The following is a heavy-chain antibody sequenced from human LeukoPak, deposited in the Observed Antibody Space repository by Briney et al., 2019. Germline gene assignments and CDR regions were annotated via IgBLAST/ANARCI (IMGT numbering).Heavy chain of an antibody. D-gene: IGHD6-6*01. CDR2: IYYSGST. V-gene: IGHV4-59*01. CDR1: GASISSYY. J-gene: IGHJ6*02. CDR3: ARDDSSSSGGYGMDV. Sequence: SETLSLTCTVSGASISSYYWSWIRQPPGKGLEWIGYIYYSGSTNYNPSLKSRVTISVDTSKNQFSLKLSSVTAADTAVYYCARDDSSSSGGYGMDVWGQGTTVTVSS.